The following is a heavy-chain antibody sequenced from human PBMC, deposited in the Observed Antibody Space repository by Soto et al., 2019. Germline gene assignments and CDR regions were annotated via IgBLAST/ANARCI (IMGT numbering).Heavy chain of an antibody. CDR3: ARLHWGSSKFDAFDI. D-gene: IGHD7-27*01. V-gene: IGHV1-8*01. Sequence: GSSVKVSCKASGYTFTSYDINWVRQATGQGLEWMGWMNPNSGNTGYAQKFQGRVTMTRNTSISTAYMELSSLRSEDTAVYYCARLHWGSSKFDAFDIWGQGTMVTVSS. CDR1: GYTFTSYD. CDR2: MNPNSGNT. J-gene: IGHJ3*02.